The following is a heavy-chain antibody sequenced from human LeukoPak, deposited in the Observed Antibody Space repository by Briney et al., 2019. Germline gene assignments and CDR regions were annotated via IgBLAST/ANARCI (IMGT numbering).Heavy chain of an antibody. Sequence: GGSLRLSCAASGFTVSGNYMSWVRQAPGKGLKWVSFTYSGGSTYYAESVKGRLTVSRHNSKNTLYLQMNSLRGEDTAVYYCASRYGDYGYGMDVWGQGTTVTVSS. CDR2: TYSGGST. J-gene: IGHJ6*02. CDR3: ASRYGDYGYGMDV. V-gene: IGHV3-53*04. CDR1: GFTVSGNY. D-gene: IGHD4-17*01.